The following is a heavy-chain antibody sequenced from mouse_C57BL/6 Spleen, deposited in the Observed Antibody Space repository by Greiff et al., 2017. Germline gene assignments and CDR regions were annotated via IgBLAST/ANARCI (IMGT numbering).Heavy chain of an antibody. D-gene: IGHD1-1*01. CDR1: GYTFTSYW. V-gene: IGHV1-64*01. Sequence: QVQLQQPGAELVKPGASVKLSCKASGYTFTSYWMHWVKQRPGQGLEWIGMIHPNSGSTNYNEKFKSKATLTVDKSSSTAYMQLSSLTSEDSAVYYCARRSITTVVATNLDYWGQGTTLTVSS. CDR2: IHPNSGST. J-gene: IGHJ2*01. CDR3: ARRSITTVVATNLDY.